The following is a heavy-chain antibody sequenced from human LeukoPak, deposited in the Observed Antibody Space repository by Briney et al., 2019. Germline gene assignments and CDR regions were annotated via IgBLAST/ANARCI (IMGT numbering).Heavy chain of an antibody. J-gene: IGHJ4*02. CDR2: IYRGGRA. CDR3: AKGGAIMATIPYYFDY. V-gene: IGHV3-66*01. D-gene: IGHD5-24*01. Sequence: GGSLRLSCAASGFNVSSYYMSWVRQVPGKGLEWVSIIYRGGRANYADSVKGRFMMSRDNSKNTLYLQINSLRAEDTAVYYCAKGGAIMATIPYYFDYWGQGTLVTVSS. CDR1: GFNVSSYY.